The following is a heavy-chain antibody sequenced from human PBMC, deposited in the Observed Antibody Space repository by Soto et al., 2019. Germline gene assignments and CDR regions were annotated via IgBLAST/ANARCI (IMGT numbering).Heavy chain of an antibody. CDR3: ERQWFDTSGYYADY. J-gene: IGHJ4*02. CDR1: GSTFSSYG. Sequence: PAGSLSLSFTASGSTFSSYGMHWVRQAPGTGLEWVAVISYDGSDKYYADCVKGRFTISRDNSKNTLYLQMNSLRAEDTAVYYCERQWFDTSGYYADYWGQGTVVTVSS. V-gene: IGHV3-30*03. D-gene: IGHD3-22*01. CDR2: ISYDGSDK.